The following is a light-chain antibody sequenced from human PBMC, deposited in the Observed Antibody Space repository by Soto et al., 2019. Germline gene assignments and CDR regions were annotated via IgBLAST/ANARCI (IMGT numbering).Light chain of an antibody. V-gene: IGLV2-14*01. J-gene: IGLJ1*01. CDR2: EVS. Sequence: QSALAQPASVSGSPGQSITISCTGTSSDVGGYNYVSWYQHHPGKAPKLMIYEVSNRPSGVSNRFSGSKSGNTASLTISGVQAADEADYYCSSYTSSSTPYVFGTGTKLTVL. CDR3: SSYTSSSTPYV. CDR1: SSDVGGYNY.